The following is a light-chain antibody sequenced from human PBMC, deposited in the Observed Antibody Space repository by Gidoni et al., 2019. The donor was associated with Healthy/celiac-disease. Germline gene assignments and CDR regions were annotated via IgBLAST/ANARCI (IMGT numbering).Light chain of an antibody. CDR3: QQYYSTPHT. CDR2: WAS. CDR1: QSVLYSSNNKNY. V-gene: IGKV4-1*01. Sequence: DIVMTKSPDSLAVSLGERVTINCKSSQSVLYSSNNKNYLAWYQQKPGQPPKLLIYWASTRESGVPDRFSGSGSGTDFTLTISSLQAEDVAVYYCQQYYSTPHTFGPGTKVDIK. J-gene: IGKJ3*01.